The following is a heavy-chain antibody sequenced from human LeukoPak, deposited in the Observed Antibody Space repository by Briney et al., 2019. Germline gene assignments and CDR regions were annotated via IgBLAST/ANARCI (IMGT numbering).Heavy chain of an antibody. J-gene: IGHJ3*02. V-gene: IGHV4-59*01. CDR3: ARTNQISETAFDI. CDR1: RGSINNYY. CDR2: ILSSGST. D-gene: IGHD1-14*01. Sequence: SETLSLTWTESRGSINNYYWSWIRQPPGKGLEWIGYILSSGSTNYNPSVKSRVTISVDTSKNQFSLKLSSVTAADTAAYYCARTNQISETAFDIWGQGTMVIVSS.